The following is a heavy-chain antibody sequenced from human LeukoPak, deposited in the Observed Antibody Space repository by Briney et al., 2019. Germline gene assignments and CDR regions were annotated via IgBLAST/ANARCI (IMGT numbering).Heavy chain of an antibody. CDR3: ASSPPRRDYYGSASH. CDR2: ISSSGSTI. Sequence: PGGSLRLSCAAAGFTFSDYYMSWIRQAPGKGLEWVSYISSSGSTIYYADSVKGRFTIARDNATNSLYLQMNSLRAEDMAVYYCASSPPRRDYYGSASHWGQGTLVNVSS. CDR1: GFTFSDYY. D-gene: IGHD3-10*01. J-gene: IGHJ4*02. V-gene: IGHV3-11*01.